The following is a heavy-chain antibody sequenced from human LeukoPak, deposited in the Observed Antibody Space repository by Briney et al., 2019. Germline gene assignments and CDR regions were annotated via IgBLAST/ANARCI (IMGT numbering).Heavy chain of an antibody. CDR2: LDPEDGET. J-gene: IGHJ5*02. CDR1: GYTLTELS. Sequence: ASVKVSCKVSGYTLTELSMHWVRQAPGKGLEWMGGLDPEDGETIYAQKFQGRVTMTEDTSTDTAYMELSSLRSEDTAVYYCATGPHITMVRARWFDPWGQGTLVTVSS. CDR3: ATGPHITMVRARWFDP. D-gene: IGHD3-10*01. V-gene: IGHV1-24*01.